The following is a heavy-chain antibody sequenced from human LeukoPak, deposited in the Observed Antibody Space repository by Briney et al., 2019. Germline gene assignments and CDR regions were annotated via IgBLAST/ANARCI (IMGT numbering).Heavy chain of an antibody. CDR1: GFTFSSYG. D-gene: IGHD3-9*01. Sequence: PGRSLRLSCAASGFTFSSYGMHWVRQAPGKGLEWVAVISYDGSNKYYADSVKGRFTISRDNSKNTLYLQMNSQRAEDTAVYYCATKNYDILTGYGDFDYWGQGTLVTVSS. CDR2: ISYDGSNK. J-gene: IGHJ4*02. CDR3: ATKNYDILTGYGDFDY. V-gene: IGHV3-30*03.